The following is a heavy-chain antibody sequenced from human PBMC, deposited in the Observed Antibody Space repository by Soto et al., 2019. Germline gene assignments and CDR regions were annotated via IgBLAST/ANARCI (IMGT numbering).Heavy chain of an antibody. CDR2: ISSDGKNK. Sequence: GGSLRLSCAASGFTFSGFGMHWVRQAPGKGLEWVAVISSDGKNKYYLDSVKDRFTISRDSSMHTLYLQMDSLSAEDTAVYFCARNWNYPDYWGQGTLVTVSS. CDR1: GFTFSGFG. CDR3: ARNWNYPDY. D-gene: IGHD1-7*01. J-gene: IGHJ4*02. V-gene: IGHV3-30*03.